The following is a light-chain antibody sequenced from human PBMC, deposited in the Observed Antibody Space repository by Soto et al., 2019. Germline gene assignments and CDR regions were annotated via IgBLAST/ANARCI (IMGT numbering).Light chain of an antibody. V-gene: IGKV3-15*01. CDR2: DAS. J-gene: IGKJ1*01. Sequence: IVMTQSPATLSVSPGERATLSCRASRGISSNLAWYQQKPGQAPRLLIYDASTRATGIPARFSGSGSGTEFTLTISSLQSEDFAIYYCQQRASWPWTFGQGTKVEIK. CDR3: QQRASWPWT. CDR1: RGISSN.